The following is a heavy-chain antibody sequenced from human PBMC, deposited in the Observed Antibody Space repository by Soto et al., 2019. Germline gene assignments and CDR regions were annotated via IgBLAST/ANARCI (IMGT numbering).Heavy chain of an antibody. J-gene: IGHJ5*01. CDR3: AKAAKRALTAFDS. Sequence: EVRLLESGGDLVQPGGSLRLSCAGSGFTFSRPAMSWIRQAPGKGLEWVSSISGSGGSTYYADSVKGRFTISKDNSSNTLSLQMNSLRSADTAVYYFAKAAKRALTAFDSWGQGTLVTVSS. CDR2: ISGSGGST. CDR1: GFTFSRPA. V-gene: IGHV3-23*01.